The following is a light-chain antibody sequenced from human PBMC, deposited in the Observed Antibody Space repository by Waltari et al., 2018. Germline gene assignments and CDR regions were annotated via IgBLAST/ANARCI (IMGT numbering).Light chain of an antibody. CDR3: QQRIDWPPVS. CDR1: HSISEY. CDR2: DAS. Sequence: EIVLIQSPAILSLSPGERATLSCRATHSISEYLAWYQQKPGQPPRLLLHDASTRAYGVPARFSGSGFGTDFTLTISNLEPEDSAVYYCQQRIDWPPVSFGGGTKVEIK. V-gene: IGKV3-11*01. J-gene: IGKJ4*01.